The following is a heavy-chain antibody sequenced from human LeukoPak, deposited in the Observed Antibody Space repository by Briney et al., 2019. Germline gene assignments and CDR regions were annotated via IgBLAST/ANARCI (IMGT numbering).Heavy chain of an antibody. D-gene: IGHD3-10*01. J-gene: IGHJ4*02. Sequence: SETLSLTCSVSGGSISSSSYYWGWIRQPPGKGLEWIGSIYYSGSTYYNPSLKSRVTISVDTSKNQFSLKLSSVTAADTAVYYCARGVGFGELLHYYFDYWGQGTLVTVSS. V-gene: IGHV4-39*07. CDR1: GGSISSSSYY. CDR3: ARGVGFGELLHYYFDY. CDR2: IYYSGST.